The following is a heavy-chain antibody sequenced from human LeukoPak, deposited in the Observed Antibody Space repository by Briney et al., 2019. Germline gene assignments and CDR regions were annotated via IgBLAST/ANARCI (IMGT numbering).Heavy chain of an antibody. CDR2: IYPDDSDT. CDR3: ARWLGYCSSSSCYQPFDY. Sequence: GESLKISCKGSGYKFNAYWIAWVRQMPGKGLEWMGIIYPDDSDTRYSPSFQGQVTISADKSVSIAYLQWSSLKASDTAMYYCARWLGYCSSSSCYQPFDYWGQGTLVTVSS. CDR1: GYKFNAYW. D-gene: IGHD2-2*01. V-gene: IGHV5-51*01. J-gene: IGHJ4*02.